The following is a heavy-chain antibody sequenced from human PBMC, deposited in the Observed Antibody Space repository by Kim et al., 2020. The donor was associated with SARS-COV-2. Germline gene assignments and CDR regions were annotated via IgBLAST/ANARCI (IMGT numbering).Heavy chain of an antibody. V-gene: IGHV1-69*13. CDR3: ARDYCSSTSCAPRYYYGMDV. CDR2: IIPIFGTA. Sequence: SVKVSCKASGGTFSSYAISWVRQAPGQGLEWMGGIIPIFGTANCAQKFQGRVTITADESTSTAYMELSSLRSEDTAVYYCARDYCSSTSCAPRYYYGMDVWGQGTTVTVSS. J-gene: IGHJ6*02. D-gene: IGHD2-2*01. CDR1: GGTFSSYA.